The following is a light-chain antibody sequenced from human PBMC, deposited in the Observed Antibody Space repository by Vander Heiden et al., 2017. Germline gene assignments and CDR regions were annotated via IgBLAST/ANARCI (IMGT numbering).Light chain of an antibody. CDR1: SGPVSTSYD. CDR2: STN. J-gene: IGLJ3*02. Sequence: QTVVTQEPSFPVSPGGTVTLTCGLSSGPVSTSYDPSWYQQTPGQAPRTLIYSTNTRSSGVPDRFSGSILGNKAALTITGAQADDESDYYCVLYMGSGLWVFGGGTKLTVL. CDR3: VLYMGSGLWV. V-gene: IGLV8-61*01.